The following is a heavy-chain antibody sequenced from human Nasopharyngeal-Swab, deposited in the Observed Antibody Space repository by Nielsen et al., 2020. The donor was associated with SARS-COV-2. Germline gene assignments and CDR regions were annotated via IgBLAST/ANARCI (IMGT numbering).Heavy chain of an antibody. Sequence: GESLKISCAASGFTFSNYWMHWVRQAPGKGLVWVSRINTDGSSTMYADSAKGRFTISRDNAKNTLYLQMNSLRAEDTAVYYCTREVMRTHDYWGQGTLVTVSS. CDR1: GFTFSNYW. CDR3: TREVMRTHDY. V-gene: IGHV3-74*03. CDR2: INTDGSST. J-gene: IGHJ4*02. D-gene: IGHD2-21*01.